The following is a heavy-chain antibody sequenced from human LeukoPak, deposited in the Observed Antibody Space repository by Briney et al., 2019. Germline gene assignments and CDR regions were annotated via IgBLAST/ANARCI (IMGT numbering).Heavy chain of an antibody. CDR2: IYYSWST. CDR3: ARAMYYYDSSGYYRSVIMDY. D-gene: IGHD3-22*01. V-gene: IGHV4-31*03. CDR1: GGSISSGGYY. Sequence: SQTLSLTCTVSGGSISSGGYYWSWIRQHPGKGLEWIGYIYYSWSTYYKPSLKSRVTISVDTSKTQFSLRLSSVTAADTAVYYCARAMYYYDSSGYYRSVIMDYWGQGTLVTVSS. J-gene: IGHJ4*02.